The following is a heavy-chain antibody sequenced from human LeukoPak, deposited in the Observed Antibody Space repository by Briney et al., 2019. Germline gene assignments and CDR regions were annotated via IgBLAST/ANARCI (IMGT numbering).Heavy chain of an antibody. Sequence: SETLSLTRTVSGVSISSYYWSWIRQPPGKGLEWIGYIYYSGSTNYNPSLKSRVTISVDTSKNQFSLKLSSVTAADTAVYYCARDSYSMDVWGQGTTVTVSS. CDR2: IYYSGST. J-gene: IGHJ6*02. CDR3: ARDSYSMDV. V-gene: IGHV4-59*01. CDR1: GVSISSYY.